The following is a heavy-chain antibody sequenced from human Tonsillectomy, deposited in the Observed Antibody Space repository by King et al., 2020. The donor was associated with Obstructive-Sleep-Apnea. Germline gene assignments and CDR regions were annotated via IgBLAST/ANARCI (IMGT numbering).Heavy chain of an antibody. D-gene: IGHD6-6*01. V-gene: IGHV3-48*04. CDR1: GFTFSSYS. J-gene: IGHJ4*02. CDR2: ISSSSSTI. Sequence: VQLVESGGGLVQPGGSLRLSCAASGFTFSSYSMNWVRQAPGKGLEWVSYISSSSSTIYYADSVKGRFTISTDNAKNSLYLQMNSLRAEDTAVYYCARQYSSSLYYFDYWGQGTLVTVSS. CDR3: ARQYSSSLYYFDY.